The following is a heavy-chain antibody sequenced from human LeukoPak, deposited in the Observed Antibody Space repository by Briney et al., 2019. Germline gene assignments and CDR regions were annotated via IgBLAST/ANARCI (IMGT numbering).Heavy chain of an antibody. Sequence: SETLSLTCAVYGGSFSGYYWSWIRQPPGKGLEWIGEINHSGSTNYNPSLKSRVTISVDTSKNQFSLKLSSVTAADTAVYYCARGMHYYDSSGYYRWVPLDYWGQGTLVTVSS. CDR3: ARGMHYYDSSGYYRWVPLDY. D-gene: IGHD3-22*01. V-gene: IGHV4-34*01. CDR1: GGSFSGYY. J-gene: IGHJ4*02. CDR2: INHSGST.